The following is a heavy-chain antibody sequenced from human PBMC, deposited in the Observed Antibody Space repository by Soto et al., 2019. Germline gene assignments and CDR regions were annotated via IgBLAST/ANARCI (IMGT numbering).Heavy chain of an antibody. V-gene: IGHV3-33*01. CDR2: LGFDGGGR. CDR3: AREPVGPDYAMDV. J-gene: IGHJ6*02. CDR1: GFDFSSYG. D-gene: IGHD1-26*01. Sequence: QMQLVESGGSVVQPGTSLRLSCAAFGFDFSSYGMHWVRQTPGKGLEWVAVLGFDGGGRYYADSVKGRFTISRDNSKKTLYLQMASLRAEGTALYYCAREPVGPDYAMDVWGQGTTVTVSS.